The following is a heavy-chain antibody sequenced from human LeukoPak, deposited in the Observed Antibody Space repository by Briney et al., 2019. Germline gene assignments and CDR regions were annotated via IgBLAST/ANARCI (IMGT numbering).Heavy chain of an antibody. CDR2: IWYDGSNK. CDR1: GFTFSSYG. J-gene: IGHJ3*02. D-gene: IGHD2-21*02. Sequence: GGSLRLSCAASGFTFSSYGMHWVRQAPGKGLEWVAVIWYDGSNKYYADSVKGRFTISRDNSKNTLYLQMNSLRAEDTAVYYCAKDRLEVVTGDDAFDIWGQGIMVTVSS. V-gene: IGHV3-33*06. CDR3: AKDRLEVVTGDDAFDI.